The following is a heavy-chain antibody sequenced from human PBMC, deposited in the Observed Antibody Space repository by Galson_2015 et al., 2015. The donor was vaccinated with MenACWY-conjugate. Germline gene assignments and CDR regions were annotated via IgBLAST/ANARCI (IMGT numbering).Heavy chain of an antibody. Sequence: SLRLSCAGSAFTFSNAYMSWVRQPPGKGLEWVGRIKSQTDGGKIDYAAPVKGRFTISRDDSKNTLYLQMDSLKIEDTAVYYCTTHKPDSWGGLLFHFYMDVWGKGTTVTVSS. D-gene: IGHD2-21*01. J-gene: IGHJ6*03. CDR2: IKSQTDGGKI. V-gene: IGHV3-15*01. CDR1: AFTFSNAY. CDR3: TTHKPDSWGGLLFHFYMDV.